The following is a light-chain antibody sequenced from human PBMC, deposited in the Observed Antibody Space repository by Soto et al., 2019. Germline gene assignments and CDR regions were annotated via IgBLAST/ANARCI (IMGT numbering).Light chain of an antibody. CDR1: SSDVGGYNY. CDR2: DVS. Sequence: QSALTQPASVSGSPGQSIAISCTGTSSDVGGYNYVTWYQQHPGKAPKLMIYDVSNRPSGVSDRFSGSKSGNTASLTISGLQAEDEGDYYCNSYTSSSPYVFGTGTKVTVL. J-gene: IGLJ1*01. V-gene: IGLV2-14*03. CDR3: NSYTSSSPYV.